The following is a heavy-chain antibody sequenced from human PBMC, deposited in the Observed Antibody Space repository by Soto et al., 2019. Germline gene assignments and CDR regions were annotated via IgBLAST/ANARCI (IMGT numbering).Heavy chain of an antibody. CDR3: ARSSAVSATNWFDA. Sequence: QVHLQESGPGLVKPSGTLSLTCGVSGGSISSINWWSWVRQTPGKGLEWIGEIYYSRSTNYNPSLTSRVTMSIDKSKNQFFLNLTSVTAADTALYYCARSSAVSATNWFDAWGQGTVVTVSS. V-gene: IGHV4-4*02. D-gene: IGHD2-8*01. CDR1: GGSISSINW. CDR2: IYYSRST. J-gene: IGHJ5*02.